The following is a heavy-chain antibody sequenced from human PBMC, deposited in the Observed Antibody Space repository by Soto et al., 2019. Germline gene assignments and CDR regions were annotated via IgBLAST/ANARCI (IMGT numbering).Heavy chain of an antibody. D-gene: IGHD5-18*01. CDR2: IYYSGST. CDR1: GGSISSSSYY. J-gene: IGHJ3*02. CDR3: ASPDEVEMDTKEGACDI. V-gene: IGHV4-39*01. Sequence: SETMSLTCTVSGGSISSSSYYWGWIRQPPGKGLEWIGSIYYSGSTYYNPSLKSRVTISVDTSKNQFSLKLSSVTAADTAVYYCASPDEVEMDTKEGACDIWCQGTRVTVSS.